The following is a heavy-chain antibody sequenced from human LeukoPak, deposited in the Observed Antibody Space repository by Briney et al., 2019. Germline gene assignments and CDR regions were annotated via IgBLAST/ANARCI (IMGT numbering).Heavy chain of an antibody. CDR1: GYSFNSQG. V-gene: IGHV7-4-1*02. CDR2: INTNTGNP. CDR3: ARGTTVADDY. J-gene: IGHJ4*02. Sequence: GASVKVSCKASGYSFNSQGMNWVRQAPGRGLEWMGWINTNTGNPTYAQGFTGRFVFSLDTSVSTAYLQISSLKAEDTAVYYCARGTTVADDYWGQGTLVTVSS. D-gene: IGHD6-19*01.